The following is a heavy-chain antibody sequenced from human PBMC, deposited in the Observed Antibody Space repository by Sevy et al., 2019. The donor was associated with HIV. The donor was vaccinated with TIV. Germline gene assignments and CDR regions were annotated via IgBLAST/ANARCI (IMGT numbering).Heavy chain of an antibody. CDR1: GGSIGSSSYY. Sequence: SETLSLTCTVSGGSIGSSSYYWGWIRQPPGKGLEWIGSIYYSGSTYYNPSLKSRVTISVDTSKNQFSLKLSSVTAADTAVYYCARPSGYDSTGFYYWGQGTLVTVSS. D-gene: IGHD3-22*01. J-gene: IGHJ4*02. CDR2: IYYSGST. V-gene: IGHV4-39*01. CDR3: ARPSGYDSTGFYY.